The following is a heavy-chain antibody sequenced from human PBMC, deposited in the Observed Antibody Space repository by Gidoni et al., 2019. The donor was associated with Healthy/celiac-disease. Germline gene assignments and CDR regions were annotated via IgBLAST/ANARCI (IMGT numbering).Heavy chain of an antibody. D-gene: IGHD3-16*01. CDR3: ARAGGPSGEGSWYDAFDI. Sequence: QVQLQESGPGLVMPSQTLSLTCTVSGGSLSRGGYYWSGIRQHPGKGLEWIGYIYYSGSTYYNPSLKSRVTISVDTSKNQFSLKLSSVTAADTAVYYCARAGGPSGEGSWYDAFDIWGQGTMVTVSS. V-gene: IGHV4-31*03. J-gene: IGHJ3*02. CDR2: IYYSGST. CDR1: GGSLSRGGYY.